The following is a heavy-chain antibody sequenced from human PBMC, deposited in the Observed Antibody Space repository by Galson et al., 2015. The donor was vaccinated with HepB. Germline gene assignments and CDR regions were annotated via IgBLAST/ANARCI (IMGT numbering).Heavy chain of an antibody. CDR3: VTGRGWLVDY. V-gene: IGHV4-59*01. CDR2: VSRSENT. D-gene: IGHD6-19*01. Sequence: SETLSLTCTMSGGSISGYYCGWIRQSPGKELEWIGYVSRSENTKYNPSLKSRVTMALDTSKNQFSLRLTSVTAADTAVYYCVTGRGWLVDYWGQGMFVTVSS. J-gene: IGHJ4*02. CDR1: GGSISGYY.